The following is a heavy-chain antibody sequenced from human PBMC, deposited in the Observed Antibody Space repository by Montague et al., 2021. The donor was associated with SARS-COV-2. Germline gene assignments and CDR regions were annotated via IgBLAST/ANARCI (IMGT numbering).Heavy chain of an antibody. CDR3: AKLLWFRGGFDY. V-gene: IGHV4-39*07. CDR1: GGSISSSIYY. CDR2: ICYSGST. Sequence: SETLSLTCTVSGGSISSSIYYWGWIRQPPGKGLEWIGSICYSGSTYYSPSLKSRVTISVDTSKNQFSLKLSSVTAADTAVYYCAKLLWFRGGFDYWGQGTLVTVSS. J-gene: IGHJ4*02. D-gene: IGHD3-10*01.